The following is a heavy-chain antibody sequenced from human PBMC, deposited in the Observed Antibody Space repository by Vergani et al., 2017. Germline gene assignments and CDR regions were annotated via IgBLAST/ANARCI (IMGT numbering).Heavy chain of an antibody. V-gene: IGHV1-2*02. CDR2: INPNSGGT. CDR1: GYTFTGYY. Sequence: QVQLVQSGAEVKKPGASVKVSCKASGYTFTGYYMHWVRQATGQGLVWMGWINPNSGGTNYAKKFQGRVTMTRDTSISTAYMELSRLRSDDTAVYYCARRGTPTFDYGGEGNLVTVSS. J-gene: IGHJ4*02. CDR3: ARRGTPTFDY. D-gene: IGHD1-14*01.